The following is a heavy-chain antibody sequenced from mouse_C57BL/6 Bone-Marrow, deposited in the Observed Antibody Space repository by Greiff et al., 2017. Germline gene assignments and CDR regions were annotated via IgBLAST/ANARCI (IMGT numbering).Heavy chain of an antibody. D-gene: IGHD2-5*01. CDR2: IDPETGGT. CDR1: GYTFTDYE. V-gene: IGHV1-15*01. CDR3: TREGVLYYSNYGAMDY. J-gene: IGHJ4*01. Sequence: VQLQQSGAELVRPRASVTLSCKASGYTFTDYEMHWVKQTPVHGLEWIGAIDPETGGTAYNQKFKGKAILTADKSSSTAYMELRSLTSEDSAVYYCTREGVLYYSNYGAMDYWGQGTSVTVSS.